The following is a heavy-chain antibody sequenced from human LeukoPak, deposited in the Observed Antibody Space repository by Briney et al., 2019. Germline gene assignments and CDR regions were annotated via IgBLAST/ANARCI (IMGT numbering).Heavy chain of an antibody. CDR2: IKQDGSEK. Sequence: PGGSLRLSRAASGFTFSNYWMSWVRQAPGKGLEWVANIKQDGSEKYYVDSVRGRFTISRDNAKNSLYLQMNSLRAEDTAVYYCARDHLWGQGILVTVSS. CDR1: GFTFSNYW. CDR3: ARDHL. V-gene: IGHV3-7*01. J-gene: IGHJ5*02.